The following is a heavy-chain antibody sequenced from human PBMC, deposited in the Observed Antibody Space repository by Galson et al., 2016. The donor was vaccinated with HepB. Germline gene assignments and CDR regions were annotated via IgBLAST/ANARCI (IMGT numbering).Heavy chain of an antibody. D-gene: IGHD2-2*01. CDR3: ARRTSSWYYFDY. CDR2: IYYRGST. J-gene: IGHJ4*02. Sequence: SETLSLTCTVSGDYITSYYWSWIRQPPGKGLEWIGYIYYRGSTNYNPSLKSRVTTSVDTSKNQFSLKLSSVTAADTAVYYCARRTSSWYYFDYWGQGTLVTVSS. V-gene: IGHV4-59*08. CDR1: GDYITSYY.